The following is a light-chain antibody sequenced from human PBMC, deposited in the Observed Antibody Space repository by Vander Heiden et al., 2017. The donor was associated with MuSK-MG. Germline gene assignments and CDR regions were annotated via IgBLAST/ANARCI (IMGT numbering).Light chain of an antibody. V-gene: IGKV1-39*01. J-gene: IGKJ4*01. CDR2: AAS. CDR3: QQGDSRPPNT. Sequence: DIQMTQSPSSLSAFVGDTVTITCRASRDISTYLNWYQQKQGKAPRLLIYAASKLQSGVPSRFSGSGSGRDSTLTVASLQAEDAATYYCQQGDSRPPNTFGGGTRLEIK. CDR1: RDISTY.